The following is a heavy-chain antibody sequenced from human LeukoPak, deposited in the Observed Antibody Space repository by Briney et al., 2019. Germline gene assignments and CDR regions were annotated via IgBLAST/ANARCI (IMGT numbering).Heavy chain of an antibody. V-gene: IGHV1-69*13. CDR3: ARSTYYDILTGYYAFDY. J-gene: IGHJ4*02. CDR2: ITPIFRTP. CDR1: GGTFSSTT. D-gene: IGHD3-9*01. Sequence: GASVKVSCKASGGTFSSTTINWVRQAPGQGLEWMGGITPIFRTPNYAQKFQGRVTITADESTSTAYMELSSLRSEDTAVYYCARSTYYDILTGYYAFDYWGQGTLVTVSS.